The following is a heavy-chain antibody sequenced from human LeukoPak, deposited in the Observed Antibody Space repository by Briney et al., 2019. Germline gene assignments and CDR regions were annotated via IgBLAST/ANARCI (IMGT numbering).Heavy chain of an antibody. CDR3: ARGYSSGWYNWFDP. CDR2: INPNSGGT. Sequence: GASVKVSCKASGYTFIDYYMHWVRQAPGQGLEWMGWINPNSGGTNYAQKFQGRVTMTRDTSISTAYMELSRLRSDDTAVYYCARGYSSGWYNWFDPWGQGTLVTVSS. J-gene: IGHJ5*02. D-gene: IGHD6-19*01. CDR1: GYTFIDYY. V-gene: IGHV1-2*02.